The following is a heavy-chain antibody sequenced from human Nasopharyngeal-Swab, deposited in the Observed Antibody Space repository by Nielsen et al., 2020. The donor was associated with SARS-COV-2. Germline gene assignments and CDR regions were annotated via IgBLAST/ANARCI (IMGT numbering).Heavy chain of an antibody. Sequence: GSLRLSCTVSGGPISSYYWSWIRQPPGKGLEWIGYIHYSGSTNYNPSLKSRVTISVDTSKNQFSMKLSSVTAADPAVYYCARILTIFGVVASYYFDYWGQGTLVTVSS. V-gene: IGHV4-59*01. CDR3: ARILTIFGVVASYYFDY. J-gene: IGHJ4*02. D-gene: IGHD3-3*01. CDR2: IHYSGST. CDR1: GGPISSYY.